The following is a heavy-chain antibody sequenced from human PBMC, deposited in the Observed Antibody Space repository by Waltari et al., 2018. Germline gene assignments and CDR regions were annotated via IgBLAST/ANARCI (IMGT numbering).Heavy chain of an antibody. V-gene: IGHV1-69*12. Sequence: QVQLVQSGAEVKKPGSSVKVSCKASGGTFSSYAISWVRQAPGQGLEWMGGVSPIFGTANYAQKFQGRVTITADESTSTAYMELSSLRSEDTAVYYCASVPYCSGGSCYFGWFDPWGQGTLVTVSS. D-gene: IGHD2-15*01. J-gene: IGHJ5*02. CDR2: VSPIFGTA. CDR3: ASVPYCSGGSCYFGWFDP. CDR1: GGTFSSYA.